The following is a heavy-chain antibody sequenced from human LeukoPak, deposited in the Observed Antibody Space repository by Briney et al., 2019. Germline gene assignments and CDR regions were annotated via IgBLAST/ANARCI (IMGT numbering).Heavy chain of an antibody. V-gene: IGHV4-34*01. CDR1: GGSFSGYY. CDR2: INHSGST. J-gene: IGHJ4*02. Sequence: SETLSLTCAVYGGSFSGYYWSWIRQPPGKGLEWIGEINHSGSTNYNPSLKSRVTISVDTSKNQFSLKLSSVTAADTAVYYCASASSKYSSSWRFDYWGQGTLVTVSS. CDR3: ASASSKYSSSWRFDY. D-gene: IGHD6-13*01.